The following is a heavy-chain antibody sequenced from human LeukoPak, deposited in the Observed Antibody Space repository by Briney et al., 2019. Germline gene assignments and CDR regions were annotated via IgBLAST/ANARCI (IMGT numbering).Heavy chain of an antibody. CDR2: IYYSGST. Sequence: ETLPLTCTVSGGSISSYYWSWIRQPPGKGLEWIGYIYYSGSTNSIQTLRRPVTTSVDTSKNQFSLKLSSVTAADTAVYYCARVDTAMVTPFDYWGRGTRVSVSS. CDR3: ARVDTAMVTPFDY. J-gene: IGHJ4*02. CDR1: GGSISSYY. V-gene: IGHV4-59*01. D-gene: IGHD5-18*01.